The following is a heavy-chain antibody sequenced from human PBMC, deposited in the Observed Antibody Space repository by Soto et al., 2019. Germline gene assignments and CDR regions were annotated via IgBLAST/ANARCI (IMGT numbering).Heavy chain of an antibody. CDR1: GYTVAIYD. Sequence: ASWYVSCKDSGYTVAIYDINWVRQATGQGLEWMGWMNPNSGNTGYAHKFQGRVTMTRNTSRSTAYMELSSLRSDATAVYYRARGLSIAARPPGYRGQGTLLTVSS. D-gene: IGHD6-6*01. V-gene: IGHV1-8*01. CDR2: MNPNSGNT. CDR3: ARGLSIAARPPGY. J-gene: IGHJ4*02.